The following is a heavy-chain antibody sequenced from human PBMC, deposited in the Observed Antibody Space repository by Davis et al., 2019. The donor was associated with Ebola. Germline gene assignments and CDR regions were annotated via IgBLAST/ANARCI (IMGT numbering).Heavy chain of an antibody. V-gene: IGHV3-74*01. J-gene: IGHJ3*02. D-gene: IGHD1-1*01. CDR2: SNSDESIT. Sequence: GESLKISCAASGFSFSRNWMQWVRQAPRTGLVWVSRSNSDESITSYADSVKGRFTISRDNAKNTLYLQMNSLRAEDTAVYYCARTNVQLEPYDVFDIWGQGTMVTVSS. CDR1: GFSFSRNW. CDR3: ARTNVQLEPYDVFDI.